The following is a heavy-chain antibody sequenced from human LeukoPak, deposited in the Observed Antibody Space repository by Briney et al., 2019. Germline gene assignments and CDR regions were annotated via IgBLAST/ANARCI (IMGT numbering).Heavy chain of an antibody. D-gene: IGHD6-6*01. J-gene: IGHJ4*02. V-gene: IGHV3-66*01. Sequence: GGSLRLSCAVSGFTVSSDYMSWVRQAPGKGLEWVSVIYSDGNTSHADTVKGRFTISRDKFNNTLYLQVNNLRAEDTAVYFCARGSTWISFDYWGQGTLVTVSS. CDR1: GFTVSSDY. CDR2: IYSDGNT. CDR3: ARGSTWISFDY.